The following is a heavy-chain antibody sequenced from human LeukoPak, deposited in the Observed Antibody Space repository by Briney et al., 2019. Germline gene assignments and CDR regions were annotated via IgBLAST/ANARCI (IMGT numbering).Heavy chain of an antibody. CDR2: IIGSGGST. CDR1: GFTFSSYG. CDR3: AKDHFGYSYGAPSDY. J-gene: IGHJ4*02. D-gene: IGHD5-18*01. V-gene: IGHV3-23*01. Sequence: GGSLRLSCAASGFTFSSYGMSWVRQAPGKGLEWVSAIIGSGGSTYYADSVKGRFTISRDNSKNTLYLQMNSLRAEDTAVYYCAKDHFGYSYGAPSDYWGQGTLVTVSS.